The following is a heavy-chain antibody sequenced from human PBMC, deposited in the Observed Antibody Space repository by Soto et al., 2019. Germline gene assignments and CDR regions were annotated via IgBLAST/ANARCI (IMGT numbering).Heavy chain of an antibody. Sequence: SGPTREHPTETLGLTSTFSGFSLVTSGQGVGWIRHPPGKTLEWLALIYWNDDKHYSPSLRSRLTIAKDTSKNQVVLTMTNMDPVDTATYFCARSTFTIFRVPQCLFDIWGQGTMVPVSS. J-gene: IGHJ3*02. CDR1: GFSLVTSGQG. V-gene: IGHV2-5*01. D-gene: IGHD3-3*01. CDR2: IYWNDDK. CDR3: ARSTFTIFRVPQCLFDI.